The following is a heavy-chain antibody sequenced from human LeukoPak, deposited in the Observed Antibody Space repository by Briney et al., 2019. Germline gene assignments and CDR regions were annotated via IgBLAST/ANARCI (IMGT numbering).Heavy chain of an antibody. CDR2: ISAYNGNT. Sequence: ASVKVSCKASGFTFTSYGITWVRQAPGQGLEWMGWISAYNGNTNYAQKLQGRVTMTTDTSTSTAYMELRSLRSDDTAVYYCARDRLTMVRGVPDYWGQGSLVTVSS. D-gene: IGHD3-10*01. J-gene: IGHJ4*02. V-gene: IGHV1-18*01. CDR3: ARDRLTMVRGVPDY. CDR1: GFTFTSYG.